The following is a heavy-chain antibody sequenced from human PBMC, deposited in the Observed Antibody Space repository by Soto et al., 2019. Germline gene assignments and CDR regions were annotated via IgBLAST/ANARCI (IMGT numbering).Heavy chain of an antibody. CDR1: GGSISSYF. V-gene: IGHV4-59*01. Sequence: QVQLQESGPGLVKPSETLSLTCTVSGGSISSYFWSWIRQPPGKELEWIGYIYHTGSTNYNPSLKSRVTISVDTSKNPFSRRLSSVTAADTAVYYCANFTSYFDLWGRGNLVTVSP. CDR2: IYHTGST. CDR3: ANFTSYFDL. J-gene: IGHJ2*01.